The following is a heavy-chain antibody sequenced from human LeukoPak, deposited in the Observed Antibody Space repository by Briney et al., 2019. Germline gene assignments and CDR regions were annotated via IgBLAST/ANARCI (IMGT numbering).Heavy chain of an antibody. J-gene: IGHJ3*02. CDR2: IYTSGST. V-gene: IGHV4-61*02. D-gene: IGHD3-3*01. Sequence: SETLSLTCTVSGGSISSGSYYWSWIRQPAGKGLEWIGRIYTSGSTNYNPSLKSRVTISVDTSKNQFSLKLSSVTAADTAVYYCARDINFWSGYYFRVDAFDIWGQGTMVTVSS. CDR3: ARDINFWSGYYFRVDAFDI. CDR1: GGSISSGSYY.